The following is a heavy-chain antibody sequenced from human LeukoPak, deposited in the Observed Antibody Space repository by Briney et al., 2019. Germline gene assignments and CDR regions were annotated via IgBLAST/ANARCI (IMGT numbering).Heavy chain of an antibody. Sequence: PGGSLRLSCAASGFTFDDYGMSWVRQAPGKGLEWVSGINWNGGSTGYADSVKGRFTISRDNAKNSLYLQMNSLRAEDMALYYCARFLWSGYLAGYYMDVWGKGTTVTVSS. CDR1: GFTFDDYG. J-gene: IGHJ6*03. D-gene: IGHD3-3*01. CDR2: INWNGGST. CDR3: ARFLWSGYLAGYYMDV. V-gene: IGHV3-20*04.